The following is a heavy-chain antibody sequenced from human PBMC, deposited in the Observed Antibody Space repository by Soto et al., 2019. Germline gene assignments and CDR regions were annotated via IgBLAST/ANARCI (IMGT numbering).Heavy chain of an antibody. CDR2: IIPLLDIS. V-gene: IGHV1-69*02. J-gene: IGHJ4*02. D-gene: IGHD3-22*01. Sequence: QVHLVQSGAEVKKPGSSVTISCKASGGTFSNHTITWVRQATGQGLEWMGRIIPLLDISNYGQKFRGRITMTADKATVTAYMELSGLTSEATAIYFCARDEGHMSFYDSSGYHYWGQGTVVTVSS. CDR3: ARDEGHMSFYDSSGYHY. CDR1: GGTFSNHT.